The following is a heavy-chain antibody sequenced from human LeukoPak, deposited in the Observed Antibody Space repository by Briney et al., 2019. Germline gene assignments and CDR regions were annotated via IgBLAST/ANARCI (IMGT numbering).Heavy chain of an antibody. V-gene: IGHV1-18*01. Sequence: GASLKLSCKASGYTFTSYGISWVRQAPGQGLEWMGWISAYNGNTNYAQKLQGRVTMTTDTSTSTAYMGLRSLRADDTAVYYCARDFDFILTGYYRPHLDYWGQGTLVTVSS. CDR2: ISAYNGNT. J-gene: IGHJ4*02. CDR1: GYTFTSYG. D-gene: IGHD3-9*01. CDR3: ARDFDFILTGYYRPHLDY.